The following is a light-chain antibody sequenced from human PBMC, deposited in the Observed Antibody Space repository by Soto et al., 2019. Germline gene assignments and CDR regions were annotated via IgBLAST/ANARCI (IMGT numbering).Light chain of an antibody. CDR2: DAT. CDR1: QRISRW. CDR3: QQYNGYSTWT. V-gene: IGKV1-5*01. J-gene: IGKJ1*01. Sequence: DIQMTQASTTPSASVGDSVTITCRASQRISRWLAWYQQKPGKAPKVLIWDATTLHRGVPSRFSGSGSGTEFTLTISSLQPDDFATYYCQQYNGYSTWTFGQGTKVDIK.